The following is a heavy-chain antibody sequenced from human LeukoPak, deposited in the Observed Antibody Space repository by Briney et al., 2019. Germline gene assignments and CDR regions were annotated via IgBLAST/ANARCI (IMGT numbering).Heavy chain of an antibody. CDR3: ARSYDILTGYRTDAFDI. V-gene: IGHV4-34*01. CDR1: GGSLSGYY. D-gene: IGHD3-9*01. CDR2: INHSGST. J-gene: IGHJ3*02. Sequence: PSETLSLTCAVYGGSLSGYYWSWIRQPPGKGLEWIGEINHSGSTIYNPSLKSRVTISVDTSKNQFSLKLSSVTAADTAVYYCARSYDILTGYRTDAFDIWGQGTMVTVSS.